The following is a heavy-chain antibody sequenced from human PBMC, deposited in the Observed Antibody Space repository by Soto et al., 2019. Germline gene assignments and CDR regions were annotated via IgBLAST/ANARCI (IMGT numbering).Heavy chain of an antibody. D-gene: IGHD5-12*01. CDR3: ARRPRVVLATLEGGVDV. CDR2: IMPIFGTI. CDR1: GGTFSSYV. V-gene: IGHV1-69*12. Sequence: QVQLVQSGAEVKKPGSSVRVSCQASGGTFSSYVISWVRQAPGQGLEWMGGIMPIFGTITYAQRFQGRVTLTADESTSTAYMELSGLRSEDTATYYCARRPRVVLATLEGGVDVWGQGTTVTV. J-gene: IGHJ6*02.